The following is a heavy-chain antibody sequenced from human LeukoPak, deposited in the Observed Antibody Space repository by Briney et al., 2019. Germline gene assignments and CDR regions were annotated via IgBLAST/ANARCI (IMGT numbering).Heavy chain of an antibody. CDR2: INHSGST. CDR3: ARSVSGSYYDGFDP. Sequence: SETLSLTCEVYGGSLRGYYWSWIRQPPGKGLEWIGEINHSGSTNYNPYLESRVTISADTSKIQFYLKVTSVTAADTAVYYCARSVSGSYYDGFDPWGQGTLVTVSS. V-gene: IGHV4-34*01. J-gene: IGHJ5*02. D-gene: IGHD1-26*01. CDR1: GGSLRGYY.